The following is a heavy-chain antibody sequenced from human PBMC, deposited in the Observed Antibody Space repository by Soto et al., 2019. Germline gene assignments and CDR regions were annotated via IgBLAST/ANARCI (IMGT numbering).Heavy chain of an antibody. CDR1: GYTFTSYC. J-gene: IGHJ4*02. Sequence: ASVKVSCKASGYTFTSYCISWVRQAPGQGLEWMGWISAYNGNTNYAQKLQGRVTMTTDTSTSTAYMELRSLRSDDTAVYYCARGITPSYSSSLDYWGQGTLVTVSS. V-gene: IGHV1-18*01. D-gene: IGHD6-13*01. CDR3: ARGITPSYSSSLDY. CDR2: ISAYNGNT.